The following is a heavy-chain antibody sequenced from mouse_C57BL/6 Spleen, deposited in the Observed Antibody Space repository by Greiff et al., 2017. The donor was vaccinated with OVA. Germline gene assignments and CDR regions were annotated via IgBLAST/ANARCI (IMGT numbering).Heavy chain of an antibody. Sequence: VQLQQSGPELVKPGASVKIPCKASGYTFTDYNMDWVKQSHGKSLEWIGDINPNNGGTIYNQKFKGKATLTVDKSSSTAYMELRSLTSEDTAVYYCARSLYGSSYDYAMDYWGQGTSVTVSS. J-gene: IGHJ4*01. D-gene: IGHD1-1*01. CDR2: INPNNGGT. CDR1: GYTFTDYN. CDR3: ARSLYGSSYDYAMDY. V-gene: IGHV1-18*01.